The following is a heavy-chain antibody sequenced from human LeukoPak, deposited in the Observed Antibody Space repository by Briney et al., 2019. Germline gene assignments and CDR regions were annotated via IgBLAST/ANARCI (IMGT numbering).Heavy chain of an antibody. J-gene: IGHJ5*02. D-gene: IGHD4-17*01. CDR3: ARDALLIDGYGDFIPNWFDP. CDR2: IYYSGST. Sequence: SETLSLTCTVSGGSISSVGYYWGWIRQPPGKGLEWIGNIYYSGSTYYKPSLKSRVTISVDTSRNQFSLKLNSVTAAGTAVYYCARDALLIDGYGDFIPNWFDPWGQGILVTVSS. V-gene: IGHV4-39*02. CDR1: GGSISSVGYY.